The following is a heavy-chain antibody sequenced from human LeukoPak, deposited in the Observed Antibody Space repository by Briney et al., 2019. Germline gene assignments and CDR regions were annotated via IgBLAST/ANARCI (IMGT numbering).Heavy chain of an antibody. D-gene: IGHD4-23*01. CDR3: ARGNGGNSPDYYYYGMDV. CDR2: MSYDGSNK. CDR1: GFTFSSYA. J-gene: IGHJ6*02. Sequence: GGSLRLSCAASGFTFSSYAMHWVRQAPGKGLEWVAVMSYDGSNKYYADSVKGRFTISRDNSKNTLYLQMNSLRAEDTAVYYCARGNGGNSPDYYYYGMDVWGQGTTVTVSS. V-gene: IGHV3-30-3*01.